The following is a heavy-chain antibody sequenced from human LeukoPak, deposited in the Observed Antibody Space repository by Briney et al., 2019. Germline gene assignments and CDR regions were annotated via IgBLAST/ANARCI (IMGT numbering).Heavy chain of an antibody. D-gene: IGHD6-19*01. V-gene: IGHV3-74*01. CDR1: EFTFSNYW. CDR2: INSDGSST. J-gene: IGHJ4*02. CDR3: ASTAVAGTPDY. Sequence: GGSLRLSCTTSEFTFSNYWMHWVRQVPGKGLVWVSRINSDGSSTSYADSVKGRFTISRDNAKNTLYLQMNSLRAEDTAVYYCASTAVAGTPDYWGQGTLVTVSS.